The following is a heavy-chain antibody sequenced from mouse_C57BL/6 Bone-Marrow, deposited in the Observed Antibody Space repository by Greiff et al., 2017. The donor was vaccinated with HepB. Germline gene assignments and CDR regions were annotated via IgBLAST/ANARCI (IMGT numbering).Heavy chain of an antibody. CDR3: ARSGYYGSKWFAY. CDR2: INPGSGGT. D-gene: IGHD1-1*01. V-gene: IGHV1-54*01. J-gene: IGHJ3*01. Sequence: VQLQQSGAELVRPGPSVKVSCKASGYAFTNYLIEWVKQRPGQGLEWIGVINPGSGGTNYNEKFKGKATLTADKSSSTAYMQLSSLTSEDSAVYFCARSGYYGSKWFAYWGQGTLVTVSA. CDR1: GYAFTNYL.